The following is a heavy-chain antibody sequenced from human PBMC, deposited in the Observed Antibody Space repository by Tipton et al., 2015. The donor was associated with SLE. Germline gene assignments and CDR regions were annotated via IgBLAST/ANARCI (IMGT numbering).Heavy chain of an antibody. J-gene: IGHJ6*03. D-gene: IGHD7-27*01. V-gene: IGHV3-13*01. CDR2: IGTSGDT. CDR3: VRVGTPDYYMDV. CDR1: GFTFSRSD. Sequence: GSLRLSCAASGFTFSRSDMHWIRQTTGKGLEWVSAIGTSGDTYYSDSVKGRFTISRENAKNSLFLQMNGLRDGDTAVYYCVRVGTPDYYMDVWGKGTRVTVSS.